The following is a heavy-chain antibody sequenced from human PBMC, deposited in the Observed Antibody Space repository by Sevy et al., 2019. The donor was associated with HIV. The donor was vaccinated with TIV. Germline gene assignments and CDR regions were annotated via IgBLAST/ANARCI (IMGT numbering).Heavy chain of an antibody. V-gene: IGHV3-21*01. D-gene: IGHD6-6*01. CDR3: ARGVQTYDAFDI. CDR2: ISGISNYI. Sequence: GGSLRLSCAASGFTFSSYSMNWVRQVPGRGLEWVSYISGISNYIYYADSVKGRFSISRDNAKDSLYLHMNSLRAEDTAIYYCARGVQTYDAFDIWGQWTMVTVSS. J-gene: IGHJ3*02. CDR1: GFTFSSYS.